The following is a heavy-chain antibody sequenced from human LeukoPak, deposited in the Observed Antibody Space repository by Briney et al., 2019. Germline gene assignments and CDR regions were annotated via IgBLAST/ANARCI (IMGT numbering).Heavy chain of an antibody. V-gene: IGHV4-59*01. CDR1: GGSISSYY. D-gene: IGHD6-19*01. CDR3: ASLRFSGWLRPYYFDY. J-gene: IGHJ4*02. Sequence: KASETLSLTCTGSGGSISSYYWSWIRQPPGKGLEWIGYIYYSGSTNYNPSLKSRVTISVDTSKNQFSLKLSSVTAADTAVYYCASLRFSGWLRPYYFDYWGQGTLVTVSS. CDR2: IYYSGST.